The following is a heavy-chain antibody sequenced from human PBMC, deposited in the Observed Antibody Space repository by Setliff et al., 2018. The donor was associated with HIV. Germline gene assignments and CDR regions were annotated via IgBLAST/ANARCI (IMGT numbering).Heavy chain of an antibody. J-gene: IGHJ6*03. V-gene: IGHV3-30*02. CDR3: AREIRAGNYPPYSYYFYMDV. CDR2: IRSDGSNK. CDR1: GFTFSSYG. D-gene: IGHD4-4*01. Sequence: GGSLRLSCAASGFTFSSYGMHWVRQAPGKGLEWVTFIRSDGSNKYYADSVKGRFTISRDNSKNTLYLQMNSLRAEDTAVYYCAREIRAGNYPPYSYYFYMDVWGKGTTVTVSS.